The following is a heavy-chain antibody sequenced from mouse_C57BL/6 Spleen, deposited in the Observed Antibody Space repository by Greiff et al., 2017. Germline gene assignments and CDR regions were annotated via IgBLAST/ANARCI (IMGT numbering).Heavy chain of an antibody. V-gene: IGHV1-74*01. CDR2: IHPSDSDT. J-gene: IGHJ3*01. D-gene: IGHD2-4*01. CDR3: ANYDYDRAWFAY. CDR1: GYTFTSYW. Sequence: QVQLKQPGAELVKPGASVKVSCKASGYTFTSYWMHWVKQRPGQGLEWIGRIHPSDSDTNYNQKFKGKATLTVDKSSSTAYMQLSSLTSEDSAVYYCANYDYDRAWFAYWGQGTLVTVSA.